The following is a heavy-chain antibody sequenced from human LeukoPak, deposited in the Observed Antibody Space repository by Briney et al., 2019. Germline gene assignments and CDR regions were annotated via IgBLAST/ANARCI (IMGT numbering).Heavy chain of an antibody. J-gene: IGHJ6*03. CDR1: GGSISSYY. D-gene: IGHD6-13*01. V-gene: IGHV4-59*01. CDR2: IYYSGST. CDR3: ARGGQQLVFVYYYYMDV. Sequence: PSETLSLTCTVSGGSISSYYWSWIRQPPGKGLEWIGYIYYSGSTNYNPSLKSRVTISVDTSKNQFSLKLSSVTAADTAVYYCARGGQQLVFVYYYYMDVWGKGTTVTVSS.